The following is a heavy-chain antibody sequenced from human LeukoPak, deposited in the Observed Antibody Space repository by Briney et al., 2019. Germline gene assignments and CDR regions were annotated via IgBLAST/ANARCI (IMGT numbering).Heavy chain of an antibody. V-gene: IGHV4-34*01. J-gene: IGHJ4*02. CDR3: ASMIYGGNSFYVY. D-gene: IGHD4-23*01. Sequence: PSETLSLTCAVYGGSFSGYYWCWIRQPPGKGLEWIGEINHSGSTNYNPSLKSRVTISVDTSKNQFSLKLSSVTAADTAVYYCASMIYGGNSFYVYWGQGTLVTVSS. CDR2: INHSGST. CDR1: GGSFSGYY.